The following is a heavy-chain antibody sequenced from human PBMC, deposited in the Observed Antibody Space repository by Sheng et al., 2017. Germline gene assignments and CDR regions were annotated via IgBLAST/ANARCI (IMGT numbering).Heavy chain of an antibody. J-gene: IGHJ4*02. V-gene: IGHV3-23*04. CDR3: AKGYYDSSGSYSGIPSDY. Sequence: EVQLVESGGGLVQPGGSLRLSCAASGFTFSSYAMSWVRQAPGKGLEWVSAISGSGGSTYYADSVKGRFTISRDNSKNTLYLQMNSLRAEDTAVYYCAKGYYDSSGSYSGIPSDYWGQGTLVTVSS. CDR1: GFTFSSYA. D-gene: IGHD3-22*01. CDR2: ISGSGGST.